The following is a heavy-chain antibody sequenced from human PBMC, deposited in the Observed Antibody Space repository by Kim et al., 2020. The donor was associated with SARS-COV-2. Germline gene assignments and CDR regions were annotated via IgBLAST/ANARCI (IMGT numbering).Heavy chain of an antibody. Sequence: IYIYYADSVKGRFTISRDNAKNSLYLQMNSLRAEDTAVYYCARLTYGPCPWGQGTLVTVSS. V-gene: IGHV3-21*01. CDR3: ARLTYGPCP. D-gene: IGHD3-10*01. CDR2: IYI. J-gene: IGHJ5*02.